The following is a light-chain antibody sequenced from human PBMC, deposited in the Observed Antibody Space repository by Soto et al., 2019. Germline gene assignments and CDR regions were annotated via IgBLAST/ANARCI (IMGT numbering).Light chain of an antibody. CDR1: SSDFGYNL. V-gene: IGLV2-23*02. CDR3: CSYAVSSTYV. CDR2: EVS. Sequence: QSLLTQPASVSGSPEQSIPISCTGSSSDFGYNLVSWYQQHPGRAPKLIISEVSKRPSGVSNRFSGSKSGNAASLTISGLQAEDEADYVCCSYAVSSTYVFGAGTKVTVL. J-gene: IGLJ1*01.